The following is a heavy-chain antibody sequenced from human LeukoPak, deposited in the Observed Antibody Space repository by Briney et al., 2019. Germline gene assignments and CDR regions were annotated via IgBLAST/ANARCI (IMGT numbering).Heavy chain of an antibody. CDR1: GFTFSSYG. J-gene: IGHJ4*02. Sequence: GTLRLSCAASGFTFSSYGMSWVRQAPGKGLEWVSAISGSGGSTYYADSVKGRFTISRDNSKNTLYLQMNSLRAEDTAVYYCAKDPYYYGSGTTILDYWGQGTLVTVSS. V-gene: IGHV3-23*01. CDR2: ISGSGGST. CDR3: AKDPYYYGSGTTILDY. D-gene: IGHD3-10*01.